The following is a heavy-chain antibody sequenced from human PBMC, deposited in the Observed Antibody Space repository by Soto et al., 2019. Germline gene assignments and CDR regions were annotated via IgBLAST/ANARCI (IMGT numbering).Heavy chain of an antibody. CDR1: GYTFTSYA. V-gene: IGHV1-3*01. CDR2: INAGNGNT. D-gene: IGHD3-10*01. J-gene: IGHJ5*02. CDR3: ARGSPVLWFGDHGFDP. Sequence: ASVKVSCKASGYTFTSYAMHWVRQAPGQGLEWMGWINAGNGNTKYSQKFQGRVTITRDTSASTAYMELSSLRSEDTAVYYCARGSPVLWFGDHGFDPWGQGTLVTRLL.